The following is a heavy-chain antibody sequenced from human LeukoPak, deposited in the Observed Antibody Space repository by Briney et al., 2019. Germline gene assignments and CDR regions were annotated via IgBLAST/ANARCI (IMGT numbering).Heavy chain of an antibody. D-gene: IGHD6-6*01. CDR2: IRYDGSKK. CDR1: GLTFSNYG. V-gene: IGHV3-30*02. CDR3: ARGPIATRLWDFFDY. J-gene: IGHJ4*02. Sequence: GGSLRLSCAASGLTFSNYGMHWVRQAPGKGLEWVAFIRYDGSKKNYADSVKGRFTISRDNSKNTLYLQMNSLRAEDTAVYYCARGPIATRLWDFFDYWGQGTLVTVSS.